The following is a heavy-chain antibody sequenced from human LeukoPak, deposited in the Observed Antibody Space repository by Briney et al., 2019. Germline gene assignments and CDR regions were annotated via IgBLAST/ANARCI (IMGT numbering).Heavy chain of an antibody. V-gene: IGHV3-21*01. J-gene: IGHJ4*02. CDR1: GFTFSSYS. CDR2: ISSSSSYI. Sequence: GGSLRLSCAASGFTFSSYSMNWVRQAPGKGLEWVSSISSSSSYIYYADSVKGRFTISRDNAKNSLYLQMNSLGAEDTAVYYCARTPGLIPRNFDYWGQGTLVTVSS. CDR3: ARTPGLIPRNFDY.